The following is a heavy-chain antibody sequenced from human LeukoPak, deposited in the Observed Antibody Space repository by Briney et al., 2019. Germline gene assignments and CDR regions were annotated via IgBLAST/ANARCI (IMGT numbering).Heavy chain of an antibody. CDR1: GYTFTSYG. V-gene: IGHV1-18*01. CDR2: ISAYNSNT. D-gene: IGHD4-23*01. CDR3: ARYDPDYGGNSAFDY. Sequence: GASVKVSCKASGYTFTSYGISWVRQAPGQGLEWMGWISAYNSNTNYAQKLQGRVTMTTDTSTSTAYMELRSLRSDDTAVYYCARYDPDYGGNSAFDYWGQGTLVTVSS. J-gene: IGHJ4*02.